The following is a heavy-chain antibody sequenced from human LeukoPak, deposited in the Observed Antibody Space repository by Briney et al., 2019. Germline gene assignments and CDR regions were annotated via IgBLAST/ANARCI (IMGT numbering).Heavy chain of an antibody. CDR3: ARVRYCSSTSCSAFDY. CDR2: ISSSSSTI. CDR1: GFTFSSYS. V-gene: IGHV3-48*01. D-gene: IGHD2-2*01. J-gene: IGHJ4*02. Sequence: GGSLRLSCAASGFTFSSYSMNWVRQAPGKGLEWVSYISSSSSTIYYADSVKGRFTISRDNAKNSLYLQMNSLRAEDTAVYYCARVRYCSSTSCSAFDYWGQGTLVTVSS.